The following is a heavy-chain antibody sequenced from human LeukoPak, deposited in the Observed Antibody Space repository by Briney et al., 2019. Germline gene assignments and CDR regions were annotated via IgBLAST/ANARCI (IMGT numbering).Heavy chain of an antibody. CDR1: GFTFSSYG. V-gene: IGHV3-30*03. Sequence: GGSLRLSCAASGFTFSSYGMHWVRQAPGKGLEWVAVISYDGSNKYYADSVKGRFTISRDNSKNTLYLQMNSQRAEDTAVYYCARGNYDILTGYYPIDYWGQGTLVTVSS. D-gene: IGHD3-9*01. CDR3: ARGNYDILTGYYPIDY. CDR2: ISYDGSNK. J-gene: IGHJ4*02.